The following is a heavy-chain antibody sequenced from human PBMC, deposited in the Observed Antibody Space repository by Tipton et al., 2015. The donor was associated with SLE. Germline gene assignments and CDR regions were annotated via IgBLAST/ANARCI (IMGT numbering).Heavy chain of an antibody. J-gene: IGHJ4*02. Sequence: SLRLSCAASGFTFSSYSMNWVRQAPGQGLQWVSSIAISETKTYYADSVKGRFTISRDNSQNTLYLQMNNLRVEDTAVYYCAKRVAYSSSPAYFDYWGQGTVVTVSS. D-gene: IGHD6-6*01. CDR1: GFTFSSYS. CDR3: AKRVAYSSSPAYFDY. CDR2: IAISETKT. V-gene: IGHV3-23*01.